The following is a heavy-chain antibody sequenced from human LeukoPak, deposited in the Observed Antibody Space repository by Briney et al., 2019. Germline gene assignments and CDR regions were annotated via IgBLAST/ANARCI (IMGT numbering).Heavy chain of an antibody. CDR2: TYYRSKWYT. J-gene: IGHJ4*01. CDR3: ARGSSRIYYYDSSGYSHAFDY. V-gene: IGHV6-1*01. D-gene: IGHD3-22*01. CDR1: GDSVSSNSAA. Sequence: SQTLSLTCAISGDSVSSNSAAWNWVRQSPSRGLEWLGRTYYRSKWYTDYAESVKSRITINPDTSKNQFSLQVNSVTPEDTAVYYCARGSSRIYYYDSSGYSHAFDYWGHGILVTVSS.